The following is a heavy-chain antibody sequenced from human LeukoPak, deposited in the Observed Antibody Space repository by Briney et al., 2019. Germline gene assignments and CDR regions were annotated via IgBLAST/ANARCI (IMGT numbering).Heavy chain of an antibody. CDR3: ASGGIIRNEHYYYGMDV. CDR2: INPSGGST. CDR1: GYTFTSYY. Sequence: ASVKVSCKASGYTFTSYYMHWVRQAPGQGLEWMGIINPSGGSTSYAQKFQGRVTMTRDTSTSTVYMELSSLRSEDTAVYYCASGGIIRNEHYYYGMDVWGKGPTVTVSS. V-gene: IGHV1-46*01. J-gene: IGHJ6*04. D-gene: IGHD1-1*01.